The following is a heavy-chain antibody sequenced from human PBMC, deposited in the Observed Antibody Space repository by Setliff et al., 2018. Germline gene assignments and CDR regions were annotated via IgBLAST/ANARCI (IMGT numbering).Heavy chain of an antibody. CDR3: ARAAKYDSSGYYGFWFDP. J-gene: IGHJ5*02. Sequence: PSETLSLTCSVSGGSISSSYWTWIRQPPGKGLEWIGYIXXSGSSNYNPSLKSRVTISVDTSKNQFSLRLSSVTAADTAVYYCARAAKYDSSGYYGFWFDPWGQGNLVTVSS. CDR1: GGSISSSY. V-gene: IGHV4-59*01. CDR2: IXXSGSS. D-gene: IGHD3-22*01.